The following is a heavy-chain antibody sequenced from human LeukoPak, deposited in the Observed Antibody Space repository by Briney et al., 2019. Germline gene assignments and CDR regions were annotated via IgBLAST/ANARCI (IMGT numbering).Heavy chain of an antibody. CDR3: AKVAKYYYGPETYYFFEQ. CDR2: ISSSSSYI. V-gene: IGHV3-21*01. Sequence: GGSLRLSCAASGFTFSSYSMNWVRQAPGKGLEWVSSISSSSSYIYYADSVKGRFTISRDYAKNSLYLQMNSLRVEDTAVYYCAKVAKYYYGPETYYFFEQWGQGTPVTASS. D-gene: IGHD3-10*01. J-gene: IGHJ4*02. CDR1: GFTFSSYS.